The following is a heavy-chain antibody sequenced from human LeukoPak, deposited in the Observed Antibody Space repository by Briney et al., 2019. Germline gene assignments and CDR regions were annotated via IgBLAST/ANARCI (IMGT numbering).Heavy chain of an antibody. CDR3: AKSGFLEWSPGVYYYYYMDV. CDR2: IRYDGSKK. CDR1: GFIFSSYG. V-gene: IGHV3-30*02. Sequence: GGSLRLSCAASGFIFSSYGMHWVRQAPGKGLEWVAFIRYDGSKKYYADSVKGRFTISRDNSKNTLYPQMNSLRAEDTAVYYCAKSGFLEWSPGVYYYYYMDVWGKGTTVTVSS. J-gene: IGHJ6*03. D-gene: IGHD3-3*01.